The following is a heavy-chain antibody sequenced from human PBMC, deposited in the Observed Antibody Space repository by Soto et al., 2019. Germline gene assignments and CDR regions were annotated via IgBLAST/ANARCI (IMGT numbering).Heavy chain of an antibody. V-gene: IGHV1-69*13. CDR2: IIPIFGTA. CDR1: GGTFSSYA. J-gene: IGHJ6*02. Sequence: AVKVSCKASGGTFSSYAISWVRQAPGQGLEWMGGIIPIFGTANYAQKFQGRVTITADESTSTAYMELSSLRSEDTAVYYCARPARTSSYYYYGMDVWGQGTTVTVSS. CDR3: ARPARTSSYYYYGMDV. D-gene: IGHD2-15*01.